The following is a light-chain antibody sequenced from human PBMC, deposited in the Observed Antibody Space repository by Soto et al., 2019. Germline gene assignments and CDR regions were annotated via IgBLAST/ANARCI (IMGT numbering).Light chain of an antibody. CDR3: QQLYGTPWT. Sequence: DIVMTQSPDSLAVSLGERSTINCKSSHRVLYRSNNKNDLAWYQHKTRQPHKLLIYWASTRESGVPDRFSGSVSGTDFDLTVSNLQAADVAGYYCQQLYGTPWTFGQGIKVAIK. V-gene: IGKV4-1*01. CDR2: WAS. J-gene: IGKJ1*01. CDR1: HRVLYRSNNKND.